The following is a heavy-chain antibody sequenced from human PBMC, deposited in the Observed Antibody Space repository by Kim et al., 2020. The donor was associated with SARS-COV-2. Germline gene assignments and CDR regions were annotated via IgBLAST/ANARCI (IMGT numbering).Heavy chain of an antibody. J-gene: IGHJ4*02. V-gene: IGHV3-23*01. Sequence: GGSLRLSCVTSGFTFSSHAMTWVRQAPGRGLEWVSHITAGGGTTYSPTAKGRASISRNNSEKTAYLFLNDRRPGDAGPYYCSASLGACFSLDYSGQ. CDR3: SASLGACFSLDY. CDR1: GFTFSSHA. CDR2: ITAGGGTT. D-gene: IGHD1-26*01.